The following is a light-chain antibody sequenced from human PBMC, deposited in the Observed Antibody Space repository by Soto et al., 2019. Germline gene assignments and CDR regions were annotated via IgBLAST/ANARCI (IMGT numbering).Light chain of an antibody. J-gene: IGKJ3*01. Sequence: EIVLTQSPGTLSLSPGERATLSCRTSESVSSNFLAWYQQKPGQAPRLLLYGASTRAAGIPARFSGSGSGTDFNLTISRLEPEDFATYYCQQHGDSPYTFGPGTTVDIK. CDR2: GAS. CDR3: QQHGDSPYT. V-gene: IGKV3-20*01. CDR1: ESVSSNF.